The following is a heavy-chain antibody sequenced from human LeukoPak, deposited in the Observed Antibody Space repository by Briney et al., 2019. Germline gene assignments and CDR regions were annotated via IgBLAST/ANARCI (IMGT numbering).Heavy chain of an antibody. V-gene: IGHV3-7*01. J-gene: IGHJ3*02. Sequence: PGGSLRLSCAVSGLPFSNHWMTWVRQAPGKGLERVANINQDGSEKYYVDSVKGRFSTSRDNAKSSLYLQMNSLRVEDTAMYFCAREGYGDYHIWGQGTIVTVSS. CDR2: INQDGSEK. D-gene: IGHD4-17*01. CDR3: AREGYGDYHI. CDR1: GLPFSNHW.